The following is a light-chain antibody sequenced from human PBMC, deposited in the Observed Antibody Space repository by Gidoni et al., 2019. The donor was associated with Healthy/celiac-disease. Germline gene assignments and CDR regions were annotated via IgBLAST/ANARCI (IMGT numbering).Light chain of an antibody. Sequence: DIQMTQSPSSLSASVGDIVTITCRASQSISSYLNWYQQNPGKAPKLLIYAASSLQSGVPSRFSGSGAGTDFTLTISSLQPEDCATYYCQQSYSTLFTCGPGTKVDIK. V-gene: IGKV1-39*01. CDR3: QQSYSTLFT. J-gene: IGKJ3*01. CDR2: AAS. CDR1: QSISSY.